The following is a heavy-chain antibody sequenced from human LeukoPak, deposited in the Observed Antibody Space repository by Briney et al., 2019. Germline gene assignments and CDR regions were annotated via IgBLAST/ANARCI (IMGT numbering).Heavy chain of an antibody. CDR3: AAGLIMVTAFDY. D-gene: IGHD2-21*02. J-gene: IGHJ4*02. CDR2: ISFDGRNI. V-gene: IGHV3-30*04. CDR1: GFTFATYT. Sequence: GGSLRPSCAASGFTFATYTMHWLRQTPGKGLEWVALISFDGRNILYADSVQGRFTISRDIPKNTLYLHMNSLRGEDTAVYYCAAGLIMVTAFDYWGQGTRVTVSS.